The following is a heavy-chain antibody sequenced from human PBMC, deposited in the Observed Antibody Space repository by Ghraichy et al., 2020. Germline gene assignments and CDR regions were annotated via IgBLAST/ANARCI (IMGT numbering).Heavy chain of an antibody. D-gene: IGHD4-17*01. Sequence: GGSLRLSCAASGFTFSSYAMSWVRQAPGKGLEWVSAISGSGGSTYYADSVKGRFTISRDNSKNTLYLQMNSLRAEDTAVYYCAKDKRNVEYDYGDYAGSSGFDPWGQGTLVTVSS. V-gene: IGHV3-23*01. CDR3: AKDKRNVEYDYGDYAGSSGFDP. J-gene: IGHJ5*02. CDR2: ISGSGGST. CDR1: GFTFSSYA.